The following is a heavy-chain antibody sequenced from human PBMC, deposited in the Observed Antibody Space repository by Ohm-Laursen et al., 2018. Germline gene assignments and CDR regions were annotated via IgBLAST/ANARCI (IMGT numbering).Heavy chain of an antibody. CDR1: GFTFSSYE. J-gene: IGHJ4*02. CDR3: ARDGASGWHGYMFDY. V-gene: IGHV3-48*03. Sequence: GSLRLSCAASGFTFSSYEMNWIRQAPGKGLEWVSYISGSGSTIYYADSVKGRFTISRDNTKNSLYLEMNSLSPEDTAVYYCARDGASGWHGYMFDYWGQGILVTVSS. D-gene: IGHD6-19*01. CDR2: ISGSGSTI.